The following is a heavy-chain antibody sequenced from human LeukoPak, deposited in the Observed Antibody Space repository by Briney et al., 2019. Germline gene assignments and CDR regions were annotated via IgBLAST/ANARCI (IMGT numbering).Heavy chain of an antibody. J-gene: IGHJ4*02. V-gene: IGHV3-48*04. Sequence: PGGSLRLSCAASGFAFSNYNMNWVRQAPGKGLEWVSYISSSSHSIYYADSVKGRFTISRDNARNSLYLQMNSLRAEDTAVYYCARDYSGYSNYWGQGALVTVSS. D-gene: IGHD4-11*01. CDR3: ARDYSGYSNY. CDR2: ISSSSHSI. CDR1: GFAFSNYN.